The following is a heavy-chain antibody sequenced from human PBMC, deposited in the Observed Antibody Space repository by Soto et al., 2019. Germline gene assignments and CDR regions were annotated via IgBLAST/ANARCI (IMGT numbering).Heavy chain of an antibody. J-gene: IGHJ6*02. D-gene: IGHD3-16*01. CDR2: ISSSSSTI. Sequence: GSLRLSCAASGFTLSSYSMNWVRQAPWKGLEWVSYISSSSSTIYYADSVKGRFTISRDNAKNLLYLQMNSLRDEDTAVYYCARVMSPWAYYYGMDVWGQGTTVTVSS. V-gene: IGHV3-48*02. CDR3: ARVMSPWAYYYGMDV. CDR1: GFTLSSYS.